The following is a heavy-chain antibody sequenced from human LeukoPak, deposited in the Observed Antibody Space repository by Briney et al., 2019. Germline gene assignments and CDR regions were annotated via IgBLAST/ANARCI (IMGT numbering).Heavy chain of an antibody. Sequence: GGSLRLSCAASGFTFSTYTMYWVRHPPGKRLEWVSIIGNNGGGIHYADSVRGRFTIPRDNSKNALYLQMNSLRVEDTAVYYCAIDPNWGTHSWGQGVLVTVSS. CDR1: GFTFSTYT. CDR2: IGNNGGGI. D-gene: IGHD7-27*01. CDR3: AIDPNWGTHS. V-gene: IGHV3-23*01. J-gene: IGHJ4*02.